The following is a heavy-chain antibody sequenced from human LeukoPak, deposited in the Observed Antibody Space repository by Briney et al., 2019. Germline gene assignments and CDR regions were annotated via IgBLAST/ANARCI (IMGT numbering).Heavy chain of an antibody. J-gene: IGHJ6*04. Sequence: GSLRLSCAASGFTFSSYAMSWVRQAPGKGLEWVSVISGSGGSTYYADSVKGRFTISRDNSKNTLYLQMNSLRAEDTAVYYCAKFTFSGSGSCYNDYYYYGMDVWAKGTTVTVSS. CDR1: GFTFSSYA. CDR2: ISGSGGST. V-gene: IGHV3-23*01. CDR3: AKFTFSGSGSCYNDYYYYGMDV. D-gene: IGHD3-10*01.